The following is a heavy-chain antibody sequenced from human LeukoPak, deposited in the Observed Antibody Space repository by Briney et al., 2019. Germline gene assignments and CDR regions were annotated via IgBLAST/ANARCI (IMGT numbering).Heavy chain of an antibody. Sequence: VGSLRLSCAASGVTFSSDWMHWVPRAAGKGLVWVYRINGNGSSTSHEDSVKGRFTISRNNAKNTLFLQMTSLRVEDTAVYNCAREYRNSGHHWGQGTLVTVSS. J-gene: IGHJ5*02. CDR2: INGNGSST. V-gene: IGHV3-74*01. D-gene: IGHD1-14*01. CDR1: GVTFSSDW. CDR3: AREYRNSGHH.